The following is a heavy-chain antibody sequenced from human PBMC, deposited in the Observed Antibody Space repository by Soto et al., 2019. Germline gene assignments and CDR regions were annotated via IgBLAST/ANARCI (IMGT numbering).Heavy chain of an antibody. J-gene: IGHJ5*02. CDR1: GGTFSSYA. CDR3: ATHCSGGRCYST. V-gene: IGHV1-69*01. CDR2: IIPIFGTA. D-gene: IGHD2-15*01. Sequence: QVQLVQSGAEVKKPGSSVKVSCKASGGTFSSYAISWVRQAPGQGLEWMGGIIPIFGTANYAKKFQGRVTMSEDESTSTAYMELSSLRSEETDVYYCATHCSGGRCYSTWGQGTLFTVSS.